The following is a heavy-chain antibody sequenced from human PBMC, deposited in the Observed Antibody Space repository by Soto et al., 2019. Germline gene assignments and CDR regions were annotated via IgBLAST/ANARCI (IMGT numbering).Heavy chain of an antibody. CDR2: INPNSGGT. D-gene: IGHD2-2*01. V-gene: IGHV1-2*02. CDR1: GYTFTGYY. Sequence: ASVKVSCKASGYTFTGYYMHWVRQAPGQGLEWMGWINPNSGGTNYAQKFQGRVTMTRDTSISTAYMELSRLRSDDTAMYYCARGGVPAAIYYYGMDVWGQGTTVTVSS. J-gene: IGHJ6*02. CDR3: ARGGVPAAIYYYGMDV.